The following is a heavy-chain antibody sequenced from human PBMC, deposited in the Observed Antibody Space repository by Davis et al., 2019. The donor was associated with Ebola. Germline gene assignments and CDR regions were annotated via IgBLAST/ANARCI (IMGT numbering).Heavy chain of an antibody. CDR2: ISDSGRNT. D-gene: IGHD2-15*01. V-gene: IGHV3-23*01. J-gene: IGHJ4*02. Sequence: PGGSLRLSCAASAFTSSSYAMNWVRQAPGKGLEWVSSISDSGRNTFYADSVKGRFTVSRDNSKNTLYLQMNSLRAEDTAVYYCAKDGGHYSPYYFDYWGQGTLVTVSS. CDR3: AKDGGHYSPYYFDY. CDR1: AFTSSSYA.